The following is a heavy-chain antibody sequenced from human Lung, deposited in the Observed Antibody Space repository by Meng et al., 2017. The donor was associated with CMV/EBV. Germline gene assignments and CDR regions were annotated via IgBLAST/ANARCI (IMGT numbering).Heavy chain of an antibody. CDR3: ARDRLYYYDTSGYYYPRYFQH. D-gene: IGHD3-22*01. V-gene: IGHV3-30*04. Sequence: GESXKISCAASGFTFSNYAMHWVRQAPGKGLDWVAVISSDGSNKEYADPVKGRFTISRDNSKNTLYLHMNSLRAEDTAVYYCARDRLYYYDTSGYYYPRYFQHXGQGXLVTVSS. CDR1: GFTFSNYA. J-gene: IGHJ1*01. CDR2: ISSDGSNK.